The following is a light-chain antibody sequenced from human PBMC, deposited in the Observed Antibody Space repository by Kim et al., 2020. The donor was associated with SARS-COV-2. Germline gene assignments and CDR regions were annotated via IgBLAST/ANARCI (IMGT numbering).Light chain of an antibody. V-gene: IGKV1-39*01. Sequence: DIQMTQSPSSLSASVGDRVTITCRASQTVTTYLNWYQQKPGKPPNLLIYDASKLHDGVPSRFSGSGSGTDFTLTISSRQPEDFATYYCQQSYSKTWTFGQGTKVDIK. CDR1: QTVTTY. CDR3: QQSYSKTWT. J-gene: IGKJ1*01. CDR2: DAS.